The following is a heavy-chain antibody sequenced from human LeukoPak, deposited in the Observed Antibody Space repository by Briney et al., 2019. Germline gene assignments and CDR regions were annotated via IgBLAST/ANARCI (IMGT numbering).Heavy chain of an antibody. CDR3: ARGFMRELLDY. V-gene: IGHV4-31*03. Sequence: SQTLSLTRTVSGGSISSGGYYWSWIRQHPGKGLEWIGYIYYSGSTYYNPSLKSRVTISVDTSKNQFSLKLSSVTAADTAVYYCARGFMRELLDYWGQGTLVTVSS. CDR1: GGSISSGGYY. CDR2: IYYSGST. J-gene: IGHJ4*02. D-gene: IGHD1-26*01.